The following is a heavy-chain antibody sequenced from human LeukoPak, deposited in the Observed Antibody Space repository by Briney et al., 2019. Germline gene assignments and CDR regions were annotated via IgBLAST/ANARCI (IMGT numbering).Heavy chain of an antibody. J-gene: IGHJ4*02. V-gene: IGHV3-15*01. CDR1: GFSFSNAW. CDR3: TTDPTY. Sequence: GGSLRLSCAASGFSFSNAWMSWVRQAPGKGLEWVGRIKSKTEGGTTDYAAPMKGRFTISRDDSKNTVYLQMNRLITEDTAVYYCTTDPTYWGQGTLVTVSS. CDR2: IKSKTEGGTT.